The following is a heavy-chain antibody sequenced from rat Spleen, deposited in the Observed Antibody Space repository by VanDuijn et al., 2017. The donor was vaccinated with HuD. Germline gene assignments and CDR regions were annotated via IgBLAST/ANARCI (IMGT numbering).Heavy chain of an antibody. V-gene: IGHV2-41*01. Sequence: QVQLKESGPDLVQPSQTLSLTCTVAGFSLTSYNVHWVRQPPGKGLEWMGVIWNTGGTRYNSALKSRLSISKDTSKRQVLLKMNNLQTEDTATYYCARDSTSWYFDFWGPGTMVTVSS. D-gene: IGHD3-4*01. CDR1: GFSLTSYN. CDR2: IWNTGGT. CDR3: ARDSTSWYFDF. J-gene: IGHJ1*01.